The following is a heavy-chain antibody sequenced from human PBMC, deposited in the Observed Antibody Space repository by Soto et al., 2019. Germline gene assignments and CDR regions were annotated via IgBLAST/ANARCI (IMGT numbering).Heavy chain of an antibody. V-gene: IGHV1-2*04. D-gene: IGHD2-2*01. CDR3: HASMGADTDY. CDR1: GYTLTSYA. J-gene: IGHJ4*02. Sequence: GASVKVSCKASGYTLTSYAMHWVRQATGQRLEWMGWINANSGDTNYAQKFQGWVTMTRDTSTSTAYMELSRLRSDDTAVCYCHASMGADTDYWGQGTLVTVSS. CDR2: INANSGDT.